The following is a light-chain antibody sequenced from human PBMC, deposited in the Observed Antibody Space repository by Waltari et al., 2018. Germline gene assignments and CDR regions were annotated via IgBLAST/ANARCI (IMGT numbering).Light chain of an antibody. Sequence: DIVMTQSPLSLPFTPGEPASISCRSRQSLRHSNGYNYLDWYLQKPGQSPQLLIYLGSNRASGVPDRFSGSGSGTDFTLKISRVEAEDVGVYYCMQALQTPFTFGPGTKVDIK. CDR3: MQALQTPFT. CDR2: LGS. J-gene: IGKJ3*01. CDR1: QSLRHSNGYNY. V-gene: IGKV2-28*01.